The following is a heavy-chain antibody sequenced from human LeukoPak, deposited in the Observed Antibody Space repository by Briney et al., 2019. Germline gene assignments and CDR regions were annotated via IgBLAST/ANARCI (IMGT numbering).Heavy chain of an antibody. J-gene: IGHJ3*01. Sequence: GGSLRLSCAASGFTFSNYVMDWVRQAPGKGLEWVAVVWDDGSNKHYADSVRGRFAISRDNSKNTLFLQMNSLRAEDTAVYYCARGGLRHFDRSPFEVWGQGTMVTVSS. V-gene: IGHV3-33*01. D-gene: IGHD3-9*01. CDR1: GFTFSNYV. CDR3: ARGGLRHFDRSPFEV. CDR2: VWDDGSNK.